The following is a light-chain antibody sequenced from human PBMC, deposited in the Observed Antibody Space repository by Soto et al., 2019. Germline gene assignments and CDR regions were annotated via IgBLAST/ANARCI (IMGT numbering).Light chain of an antibody. CDR1: SSDVGGYNY. Sequence: QSALTQPASVSGSPGQSITISCTGTSSDVGGYNYVSWYQQHPGKAPKLMIYEVSNRPSGVSNRFSGSKSGNTASRTISGLQAEDEADYYCSSYTRSSTLVFGTGTKLTVL. V-gene: IGLV2-14*01. CDR3: SSYTRSSTLV. CDR2: EVS. J-gene: IGLJ1*01.